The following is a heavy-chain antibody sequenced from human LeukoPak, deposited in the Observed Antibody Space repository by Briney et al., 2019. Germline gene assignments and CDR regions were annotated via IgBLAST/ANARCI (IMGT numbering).Heavy chain of an antibody. CDR2: ISSSGSTI. D-gene: IGHD2-21*01. CDR1: GFTFSSYN. Sequence: PGGSLRLSCAASGFTFSSYNMNWVRQAPGKGLEWVSYISSSGSTIYYADSVKGRFTISRDNAKNSLYLQMNSLRAEDTAVYYCARGIAPVLYYFDYWGQGTLVTVSS. V-gene: IGHV3-48*04. J-gene: IGHJ4*02. CDR3: ARGIAPVLYYFDY.